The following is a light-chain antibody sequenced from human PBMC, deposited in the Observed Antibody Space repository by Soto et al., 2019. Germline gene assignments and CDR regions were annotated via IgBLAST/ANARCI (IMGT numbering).Light chain of an antibody. CDR1: SSNIGARYA. V-gene: IGLV1-40*01. J-gene: IGLJ1*01. CDR2: SNS. CDR3: QSYDNTRSGFV. Sequence: QSVLTQPPSVSGAPGQRVTISCTGSSSNIGARYAVHWYQQLPGTAPKLLISSNSNRPSGVPDRFSGSKSGTSASLAITGLQAEDEADYYCQSYDNTRSGFVFGTGTKLTVL.